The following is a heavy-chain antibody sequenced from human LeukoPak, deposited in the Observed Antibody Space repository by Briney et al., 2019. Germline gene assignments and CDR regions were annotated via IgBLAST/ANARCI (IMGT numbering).Heavy chain of an antibody. CDR2: IYSGGST. D-gene: IGHD3-22*01. V-gene: IGHV3-66*01. J-gene: IGHJ4*02. CDR3: ARGSYYYDSSGYYPL. CDR1: GFTVSSNY. Sequence: GGSLRLSCAASGFTVSSNYMSWVRQAPGKGLEWVSVIYSGGSTYYADSVKGRFTISRDNSKDTLYLQMNSLRADDTAVFYCARGSYYYDSSGYYPLWGQGTLVTVSS.